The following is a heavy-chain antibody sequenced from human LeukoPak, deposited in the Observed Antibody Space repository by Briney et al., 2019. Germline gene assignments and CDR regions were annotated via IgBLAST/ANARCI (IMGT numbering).Heavy chain of an antibody. CDR3: AKDGPRGWLQPIDY. CDR1: GFTFSNYG. CDR2: IWYDGSKK. D-gene: IGHD5-24*01. V-gene: IGHV3-30*02. Sequence: GGSLRLSCAASGFTFSNYGFHWVRQAPGKGLEWVAVIWYDGSKKYYGDSVEGRFTISRDDSKNTLYLQMNSLRAEDTAVYYCAKDGPRGWLQPIDYWGQGTLVTVSS. J-gene: IGHJ4*02.